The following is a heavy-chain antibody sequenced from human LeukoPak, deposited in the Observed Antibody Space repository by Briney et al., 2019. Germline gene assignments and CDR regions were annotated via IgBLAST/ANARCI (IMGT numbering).Heavy chain of an antibody. J-gene: IGHJ4*02. CDR1: GYTFSDFS. CDR2: ICVRSNYR. Sequence: GGSLTLSCAASGYTFSDFSVNWVRQAPGKGLEWVSSICVRSNYRYYADSVRARFTISRDDARDSLFLQTNSLRAEDTAVYFCVRLRRNNDRSGYYYYYDYWGQGTLVTVSS. CDR3: VRLRRNNDRSGYYYYYDY. D-gene: IGHD3-22*01. V-gene: IGHV3-21*01.